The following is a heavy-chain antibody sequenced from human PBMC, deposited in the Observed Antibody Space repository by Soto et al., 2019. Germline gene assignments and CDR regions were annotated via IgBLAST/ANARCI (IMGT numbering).Heavy chain of an antibody. CDR1: GFTFSSYA. CDR2: ISGSGGST. V-gene: IGHV3-23*01. Sequence: GGSLRLSCAASGFTFSSYAMSWVRQAPGKGLEWVSAISGSGGSTYYADSVKGRFTISRDNSKNTLYLQMNSLRAEDTAVYYCAKESNVKPRFGQVSGWYDYWGQGTLVTVSS. J-gene: IGHJ4*02. CDR3: AKESNVKPRFGQVSGWYDY. D-gene: IGHD6-19*01.